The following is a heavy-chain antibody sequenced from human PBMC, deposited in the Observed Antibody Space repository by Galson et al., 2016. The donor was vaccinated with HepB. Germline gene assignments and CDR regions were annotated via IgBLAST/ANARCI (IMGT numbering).Heavy chain of an antibody. V-gene: IGHV3-30-3*01. CDR2: ISYDGSNK. D-gene: IGHD6-13*01. CDR3: ARDSSSTSWYEWSED. Sequence: SLRLSCAASGFTFSDYAMHWVRQAPGKGLEWVAVISYDGSNKYYADSVKGRFTISRDNSQNTLYLQMNSLRAEDTAMYYCARDSSSTSWYEWSEDWGQGTLVIVSS. J-gene: IGHJ4*02. CDR1: GFTFSDYA.